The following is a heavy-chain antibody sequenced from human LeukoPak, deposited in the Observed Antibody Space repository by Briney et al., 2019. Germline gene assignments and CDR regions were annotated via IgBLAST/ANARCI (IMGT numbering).Heavy chain of an antibody. J-gene: IGHJ4*02. CDR2: INHSGST. Sequence: SETLSLTCAVSGGSFSGYYWTWIRQPPGKGLEWIGEINHSGSTNYNPSLKSRVTVSIDTSKNQFSLILSSVTAADTAVYYCARGLSDVYWGQGTLVTVSS. CDR1: GGSFSGYY. V-gene: IGHV4-34*01. CDR3: ARGLSDVY.